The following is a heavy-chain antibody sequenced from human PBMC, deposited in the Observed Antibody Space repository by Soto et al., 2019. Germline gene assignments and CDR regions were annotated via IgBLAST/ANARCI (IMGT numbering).Heavy chain of an antibody. D-gene: IGHD3-10*01. J-gene: IGHJ4*02. Sequence: GGSLSLSCAASGFVFNMYWMHWVRQVPGEGPEWVTRINDDGTRTDYADSAKVRFTISRDNANDILYLQMNALRVDDMAVYYCIRGPRPSSVGTGAFWGQGTLVTVPS. CDR2: INDDGTRT. CDR1: GFVFNMYW. V-gene: IGHV3-74*01. CDR3: IRGPRPSSVGTGAF.